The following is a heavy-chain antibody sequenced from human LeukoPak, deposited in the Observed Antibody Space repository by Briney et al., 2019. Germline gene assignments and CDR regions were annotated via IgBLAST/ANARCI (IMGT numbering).Heavy chain of an antibody. V-gene: IGHV3-23*01. Sequence: GGSLRLSCAASGFTFDDYGMSWVRQAPGKGLEWVSAISGSGGSTYYADSVKGRFTISRDNSKNTLYLQMNSLRAEDTAVYYCAKEGGTRHGSEFDYWGQGTLVTVSS. D-gene: IGHD3-10*01. CDR3: AKEGGTRHGSEFDY. CDR2: ISGSGGST. J-gene: IGHJ4*02. CDR1: GFTFDDYG.